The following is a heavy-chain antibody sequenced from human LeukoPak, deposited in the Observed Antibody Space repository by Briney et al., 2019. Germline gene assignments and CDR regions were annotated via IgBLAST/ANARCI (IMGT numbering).Heavy chain of an antibody. CDR1: GGSISSGDYY. J-gene: IGHJ4*02. CDR2: IYYSGST. Sequence: PSQTLSLTRTVSGGSISSGDYYWSWIRQPPGKGLEWIGYIYYSGSTYYNPSLKSRVTISVDTSKNQFSLKLSSVTAADTAVYYCARASPGATFDYWGQGTLVTVSS. CDR3: ARASPGATFDY. V-gene: IGHV4-30-4*08.